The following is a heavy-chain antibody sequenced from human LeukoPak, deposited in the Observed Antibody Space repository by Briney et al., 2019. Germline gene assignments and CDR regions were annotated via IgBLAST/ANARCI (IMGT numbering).Heavy chain of an antibody. CDR2: ISSSGSTI. CDR1: GFTFSSYS. J-gene: IGHJ4*02. D-gene: IGHD2-21*01. Sequence: GGSLRLSCAASGFTFSSYSMQWVRQAPGKGLEWVSHISSSGSTIYYADSVKGRFTISRDNSKNSLYLQMNSLRTEDTALYYCAKDQYSILDYWGQGTLVT. V-gene: IGHV3-48*04. CDR3: AKDQYSILDY.